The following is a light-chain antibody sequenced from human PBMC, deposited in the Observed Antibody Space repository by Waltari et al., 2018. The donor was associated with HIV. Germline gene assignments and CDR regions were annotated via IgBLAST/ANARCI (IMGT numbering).Light chain of an antibody. Sequence: QSALTQPPSASGSPGQSVTISCTGTSSDVGGHNYDSWYQQHPDKPPKLMIYEVSKRPSGVPDRFSGSKSGNPASLTVSGLQAEDEADYYCSSYAGSNVIFGGGTKLTVL. CDR3: SSYAGSNVI. J-gene: IGLJ2*01. V-gene: IGLV2-8*01. CDR2: EVS. CDR1: SSDVGGHNY.